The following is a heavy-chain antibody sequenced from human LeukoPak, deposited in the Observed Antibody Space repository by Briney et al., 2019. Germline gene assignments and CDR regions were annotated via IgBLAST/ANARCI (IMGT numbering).Heavy chain of an antibody. Sequence: GGSLRLSCAASGFTFSSYGMSWVRQAPGKGLEWVSAISGSGGSTYYADSVKGRFTISRDNSKNTLYLQMNSLRAEDTAVYYCASDIMITFGGVIASDYWGQGTLVTVSS. V-gene: IGHV3-23*01. D-gene: IGHD3-16*02. J-gene: IGHJ4*02. CDR1: GFTFSSYG. CDR2: ISGSGGST. CDR3: ASDIMITFGGVIASDY.